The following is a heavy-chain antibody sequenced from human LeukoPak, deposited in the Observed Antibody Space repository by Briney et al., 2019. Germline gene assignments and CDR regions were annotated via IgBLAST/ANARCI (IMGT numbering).Heavy chain of an antibody. Sequence: GASVKVSCKASGYTFTSYGISWVRQAPGQGLEWMGWVSAYNGNTNYAQKLQGRVTMTTDTSTSTAYMELRSLRSDDTAVYYCARTADYYDSSDYVFDIWGQGTMVTVSS. CDR2: VSAYNGNT. CDR3: ARTADYYDSSDYVFDI. V-gene: IGHV1-18*01. D-gene: IGHD3-22*01. CDR1: GYTFTSYG. J-gene: IGHJ3*02.